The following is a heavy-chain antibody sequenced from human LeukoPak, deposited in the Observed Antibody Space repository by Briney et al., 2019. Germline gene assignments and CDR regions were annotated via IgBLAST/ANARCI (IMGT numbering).Heavy chain of an antibody. CDR2: IKADGSEK. Sequence: PGGSLRLSCAASGFTFSSYWMSWVRQAPGKGLEWVANIKADGSEKYYVDSVKGRFTISRDNAKNSLYLQMNGLRAEDTAVYYCARASWDYGDYSCYYYKDVWGKGTTVTVSS. CDR3: ARASWDYGDYSCYYYKDV. J-gene: IGHJ6*03. CDR1: GFTFSSYW. V-gene: IGHV3-7*01. D-gene: IGHD4-17*01.